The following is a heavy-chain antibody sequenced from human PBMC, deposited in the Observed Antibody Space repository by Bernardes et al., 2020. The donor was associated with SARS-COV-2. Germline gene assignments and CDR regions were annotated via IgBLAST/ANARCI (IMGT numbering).Heavy chain of an antibody. CDR3: ARDSSSSFYGVDY. CDR2: TRNKANSYTT. V-gene: IGHV3-72*01. Sequence: GGSLRLSCAASGFTFSDHYMDWVRQAPGKGLEWVGRTRNKANSYTTEYAASVKGRFTISRDDSKNSLYLQMNSLKTEDTAVYYCARDSSSSFYGVDYWGQGTLVTVSS. CDR1: GFTFSDHY. D-gene: IGHD6-6*01. J-gene: IGHJ4*02.